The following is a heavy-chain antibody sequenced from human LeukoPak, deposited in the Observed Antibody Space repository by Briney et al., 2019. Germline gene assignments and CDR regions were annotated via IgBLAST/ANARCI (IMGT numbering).Heavy chain of an antibody. CDR2: IIPIFGTA. CDR3: AREVDFWSADMCD. J-gene: IGHJ4*02. CDR1: GGTFSSYA. Sequence: VASVKVSCKASGGTFSSYAISWVRQAPGQGLEWMGRIIPIFGTANYAQKFQGRVTITTDESTSAAYMELSSPRSEDTAVYYCAREVDFWSADMCDWGQGTLVTVSS. D-gene: IGHD3-3*01. V-gene: IGHV1-69*05.